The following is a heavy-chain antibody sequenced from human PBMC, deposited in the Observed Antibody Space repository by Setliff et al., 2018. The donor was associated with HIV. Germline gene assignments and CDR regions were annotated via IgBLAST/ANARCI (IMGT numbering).Heavy chain of an antibody. J-gene: IGHJ1*01. CDR1: GYTFSSYY. Sequence: ASVKVSCKASGYTFSSYYMHWVRQAPGQGLEWMGIINPSGASTSYAQKFQDRVTMTRDTSTSTVYMELSSLRSEDTAVYYCATSGYYYDSSGQEYFQYWGQGTLVTVSS. V-gene: IGHV1-46*01. D-gene: IGHD3-22*01. CDR3: ATSGYYYDSSGQEYFQY. CDR2: INPSGAST.